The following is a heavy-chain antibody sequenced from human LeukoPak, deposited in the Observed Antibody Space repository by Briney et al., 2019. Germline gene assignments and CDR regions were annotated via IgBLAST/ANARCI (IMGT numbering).Heavy chain of an antibody. V-gene: IGHV3-23*01. Sequence: GGSLRLSCAAFGFTFSSYAMTWVRQAPGKGLEWVSAVSGSGVSTYYADSVKGRFTISRDNSKSTLYLQMNSLRAEDTAVYYCARGAAGSAYWGQGTLVTVSS. CDR2: VSGSGVST. CDR3: ARGAAGSAY. CDR1: GFTFSSYA. J-gene: IGHJ4*02. D-gene: IGHD6-13*01.